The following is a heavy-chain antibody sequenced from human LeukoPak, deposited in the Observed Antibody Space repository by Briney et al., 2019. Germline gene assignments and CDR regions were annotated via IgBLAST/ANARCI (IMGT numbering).Heavy chain of an antibody. J-gene: IGHJ4*02. V-gene: IGHV3-23*01. CDR1: GFTFSSQA. D-gene: IGHD2-8*01. Sequence: GGSLRLSCTASGFTFSSQAMNWVRQAPGKGLEWVSTVSGSGTNTYYANSVRGRFTISSDHSKSTVYLQMNSLRAEDTAVYYCARNAGLDYWGQGILVTVSS. CDR2: VSGSGTNT. CDR3: ARNAGLDY.